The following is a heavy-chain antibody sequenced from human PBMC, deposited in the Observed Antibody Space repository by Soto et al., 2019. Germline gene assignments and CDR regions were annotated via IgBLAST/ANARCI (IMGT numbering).Heavy chain of an antibody. V-gene: IGHV4-34*01. CDR3: ARGGSNDWQVAFDI. CDR1: GGSFSTYY. D-gene: IGHD3-9*01. J-gene: IGHJ3*02. Sequence: SETLSLTCVVSGGSFSTYYYNWIRQSPGKGLEWIGEINHSGSNNHSPSLKSRVTMSLDTSKNQFSLKLTSVTAADTAVYYCARGGSNDWQVAFDIWGQGTRVTVSS. CDR2: INHSGSN.